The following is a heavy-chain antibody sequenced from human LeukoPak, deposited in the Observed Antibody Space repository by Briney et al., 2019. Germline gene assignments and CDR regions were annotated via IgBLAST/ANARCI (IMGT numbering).Heavy chain of an antibody. CDR1: GFSFSSYW. J-gene: IGHJ3*02. V-gene: IGHV3-7*04. D-gene: IGHD3-3*01. CDR3: ARPVLPKISDI. Sequence: PGGSLRLSCAASGFSFSSYWMSWVRQAPGKGLEWVANIKQDGSEKYYVDSVKGRFTISRDNAKNSLYLQMNSLRAEDTAVYYCARPVLPKISDIWGQGTMVTVSS. CDR2: IKQDGSEK.